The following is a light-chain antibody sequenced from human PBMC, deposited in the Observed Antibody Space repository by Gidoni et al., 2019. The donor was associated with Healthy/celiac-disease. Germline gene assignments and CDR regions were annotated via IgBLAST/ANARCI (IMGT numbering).Light chain of an antibody. J-gene: IGKJ3*01. CDR3: QQYGSSPGFT. CDR1: QSVSSSY. Sequence: EIVLTQSPGTLSLSPGERAPLSCRASQSVSSSYLAWYQQKPGQAPRLLIYGASSRATGIPDRFSGSGSGTDFTLTISRLEPEDFAVYYCQQYGSSPGFTFGPGTKVEIK. CDR2: GAS. V-gene: IGKV3-20*01.